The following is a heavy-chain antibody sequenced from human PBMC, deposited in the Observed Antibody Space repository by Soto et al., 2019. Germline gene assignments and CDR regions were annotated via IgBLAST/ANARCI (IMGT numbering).Heavy chain of an antibody. Sequence: GGSLRLSCAASGFTFSSYGMHWVRQAPGKGLEWVAVISYDGSNKYYADSVKGRFTISRDNSKNTLYLQMNSLRAEDTAVYYCAKARYDFWSGYYHYWGQGTLVTVSS. D-gene: IGHD3-3*01. V-gene: IGHV3-30*18. CDR1: GFTFSSYG. CDR3: AKARYDFWSGYYHY. CDR2: ISYDGSNK. J-gene: IGHJ4*02.